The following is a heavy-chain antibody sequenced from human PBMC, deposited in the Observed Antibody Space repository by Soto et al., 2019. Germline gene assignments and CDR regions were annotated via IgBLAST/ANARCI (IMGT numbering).Heavy chain of an antibody. CDR3: AKDLLGPGRAYGMDV. CDR2: ISYDGSNK. J-gene: IGHJ6*02. V-gene: IGHV3-30*18. Sequence: QVQLVESGGGAVQPGRSLRLSCAASGFTFSSYGMHWVRQAPGKGLEWVAVISYDGSNKYYADSVKGRFTISRDNSKNTLYLQMNSLRAEDTAVYYCAKDLLGPGRAYGMDVWGQGTTVTVSS. D-gene: IGHD7-27*01. CDR1: GFTFSSYG.